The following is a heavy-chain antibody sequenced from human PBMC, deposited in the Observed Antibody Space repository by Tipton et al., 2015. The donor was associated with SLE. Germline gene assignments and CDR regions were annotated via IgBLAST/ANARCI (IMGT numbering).Heavy chain of an antibody. V-gene: IGHV4-31*03. CDR1: GGSVSSGGYY. Sequence: LRLSCTVSGGSVSSGGYYWSWIRQHPGKGLEWIGYIYYSGSTYYNPSLKSRVTISVDTSKNQFSLKLSSVTAADTAVYYCARARGYSYGYGFDYWGQGTLVTVSS. CDR3: ARARGYSYGYGFDY. D-gene: IGHD5-18*01. J-gene: IGHJ4*02. CDR2: IYYSGST.